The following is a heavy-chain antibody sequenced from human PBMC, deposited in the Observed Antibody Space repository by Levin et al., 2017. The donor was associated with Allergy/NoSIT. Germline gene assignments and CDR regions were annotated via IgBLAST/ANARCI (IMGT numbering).Heavy chain of an antibody. CDR3: TRDLVIPGGRIPFDQ. V-gene: IGHV3-74*01. CDR2: INSDGKST. Sequence: GGSLRLSCAASGFTFSNYWMHWVRQIPGKGLVWVSRINSDGKSTIYADSVKGRFTISRDNAKKTLYLQMNSLRVEDTAVYYCTRDLVIPGGRIPFDQWGQGTLVTVAS. J-gene: IGHJ4*02. D-gene: IGHD2-2*01. CDR1: GFTFSNYW.